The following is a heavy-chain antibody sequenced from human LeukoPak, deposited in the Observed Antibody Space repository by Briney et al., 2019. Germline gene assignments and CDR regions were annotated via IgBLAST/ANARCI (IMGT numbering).Heavy chain of an antibody. CDR2: IFYSGST. CDR1: GGSISSSTYY. J-gene: IGHJ4*02. CDR3: ARVKNRAALDY. V-gene: IGHV4-39*01. D-gene: IGHD1-14*01. Sequence: SETLSLTCTVSGGSISSSTYYWGWLRQPPGKGREWLGSIFYSGSTYYNPSLKSRVTISVDTSKNQFSLKLSSVTAADTAVYYCARVKNRAALDYWGQGALVTVSS.